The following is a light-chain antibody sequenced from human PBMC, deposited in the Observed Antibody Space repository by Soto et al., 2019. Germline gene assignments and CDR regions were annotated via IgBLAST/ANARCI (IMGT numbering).Light chain of an antibody. CDR3: SSYTSSSTYV. CDR2: EVS. CDR1: SSDVGRYNY. J-gene: IGLJ1*01. Sequence: QSVLTQPASVSGSPGQSITISCTGTSSDVGRYNYVSWYQHHPGKAPKLMIYEVSNRPSGVSNRFSGSKSDNTASLTISGLQGEDEADYYCSSYTSSSTYVFGTGTKVTVL. V-gene: IGLV2-14*01.